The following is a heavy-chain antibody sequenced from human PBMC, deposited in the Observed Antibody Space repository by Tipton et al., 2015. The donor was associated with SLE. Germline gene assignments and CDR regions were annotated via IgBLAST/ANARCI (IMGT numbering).Heavy chain of an antibody. Sequence: LRLSCAASGFTFSSYSMNWVRQAPGKGLEWIGYIYYSGITNYNPSLKSRVTISVDTSKNQFSLKLSSVTAADTAVYYCARAPPELRGWYFDLWGRGTLVTVSS. CDR2: IYYSGIT. V-gene: IGHV4-59*01. J-gene: IGHJ2*01. CDR3: ARAPPELRGWYFDL. CDR1: GFTFSSYS. D-gene: IGHD2-15*01.